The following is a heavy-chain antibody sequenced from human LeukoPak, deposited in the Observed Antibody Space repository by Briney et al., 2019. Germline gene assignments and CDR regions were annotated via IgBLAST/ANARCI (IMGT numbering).Heavy chain of an antibody. V-gene: IGHV1-2*02. CDR2: INPNSGGT. D-gene: IGHD6-13*01. CDR1: GYTFTGYY. Sequence: GASVKASCKASGYTFTGYYMHWVRQAPGQGLEWMGWINPNSGGTNYAQKFQGRVTMTRDTSISTAYMELSRLRSDDTAVYYCARGFYSSSWYGNWFDPWGQGTLVTVSS. CDR3: ARGFYSSSWYGNWFDP. J-gene: IGHJ5*02.